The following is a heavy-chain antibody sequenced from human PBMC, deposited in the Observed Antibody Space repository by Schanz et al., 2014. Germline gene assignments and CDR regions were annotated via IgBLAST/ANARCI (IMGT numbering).Heavy chain of an antibody. CDR1: GFTFSNYG. Sequence: QVQLVESGGGVVQPGGSLRLSCAASGFTFSNYGMHWVRQAPGKGLEWVAFIRYDGSNKYYADSVKGRFTISRDNSKNTLYLQMNSLRAEDTAVYYCAKDNGYYGSGSYYNGADYWGQGTLVTVS. V-gene: IGHV3-30*02. J-gene: IGHJ4*02. D-gene: IGHD3-10*01. CDR3: AKDNGYYGSGSYYNGADY. CDR2: IRYDGSNK.